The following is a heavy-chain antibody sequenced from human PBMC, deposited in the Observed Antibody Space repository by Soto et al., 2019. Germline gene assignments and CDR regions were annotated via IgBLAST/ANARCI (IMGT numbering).Heavy chain of an antibody. Sequence: ASVKVSCKASGGTFSSYAISWVRQAPGQGLEWMGGIIPIFGTANYAQKFQGRVTITADESTSTAYMELSSLRSEDTAVYYCARPDPTGTTSPGAFDIWGQGTMVTVSS. J-gene: IGHJ3*02. V-gene: IGHV1-69*13. CDR3: ARPDPTGTTSPGAFDI. CDR2: IIPIFGTA. D-gene: IGHD1-7*01. CDR1: GGTFSSYA.